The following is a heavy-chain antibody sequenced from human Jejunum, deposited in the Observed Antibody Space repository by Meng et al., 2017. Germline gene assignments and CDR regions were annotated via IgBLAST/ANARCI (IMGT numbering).Heavy chain of an antibody. Sequence: SETLSLTCTVSGGSISSGSYFWTWVRQPAGKGLEWIGRIYTSGSTDYYNPSLRGRVTMSLNTSKNQFSLRLSSVTAADTAVYYCARDGYSSGSGLDYWGQGTLVPVSS. CDR2: IYTSGST. CDR3: ARDGYSSGSGLDY. V-gene: IGHV4-61*02. J-gene: IGHJ4*02. D-gene: IGHD6-19*01. CDR1: GGSISSGSYF.